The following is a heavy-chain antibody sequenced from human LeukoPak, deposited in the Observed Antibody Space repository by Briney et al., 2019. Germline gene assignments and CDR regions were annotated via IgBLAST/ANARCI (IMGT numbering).Heavy chain of an antibody. CDR1: GYTFTSYY. Sequence: ASVKVSCKASGYTFTSYYMHWVRQAPGQGLEWMGIINPSGGSTCYAQKFQGRVTMTRDTSTSTVYMELSSLRSEDTAVYYCARGVLTAYDSSGYYWAYWGQGTLVTVSS. D-gene: IGHD3-22*01. CDR3: ARGVLTAYDSSGYYWAY. V-gene: IGHV1-46*03. J-gene: IGHJ4*02. CDR2: INPSGGST.